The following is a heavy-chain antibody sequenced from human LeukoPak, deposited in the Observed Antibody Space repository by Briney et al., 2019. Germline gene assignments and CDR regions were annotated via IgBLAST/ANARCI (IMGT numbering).Heavy chain of an antibody. V-gene: IGHV4-38-2*02. J-gene: IGHJ6*03. Sequence: SETLSLTCTVSIYSIGSVSYWGWIRQPPGKGLEWIGSIYHGGSTYYSPSLKSRVTISLDTSNNQFSLQLTSVSAANTAVYFSARDSHYTTSSSYYYYYTNVWGKGTTVTVSS. CDR2: IYHGGST. D-gene: IGHD6-6*01. CDR3: ARDSHYTTSSSYYYYYTNV. CDR1: IYSIGSVSY.